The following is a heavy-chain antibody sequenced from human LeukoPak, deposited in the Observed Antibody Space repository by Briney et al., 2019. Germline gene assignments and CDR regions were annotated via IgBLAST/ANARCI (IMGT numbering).Heavy chain of an antibody. V-gene: IGHV3-21*01. Sequence: GGSLRLSCAASGFTFSGSAMHWVRQAPGKGLEWVSSISSSSSYIYYADSVKGRFTISRDNAKNSLYLQMNSLRAEDTAVYYCARDADIVVVPAAIWFDPWGQGTLVTVSS. CDR1: GFTFSGSA. CDR2: ISSSSSYI. J-gene: IGHJ5*02. CDR3: ARDADIVVVPAAIWFDP. D-gene: IGHD2-2*01.